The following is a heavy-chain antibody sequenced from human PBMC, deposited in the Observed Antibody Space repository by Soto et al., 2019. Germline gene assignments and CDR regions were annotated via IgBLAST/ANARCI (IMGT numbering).Heavy chain of an antibody. D-gene: IGHD2-15*01. CDR3: ARVADCSGGSRSNNWFDP. CDR2: INHSGST. J-gene: IGHJ5*02. CDR1: GGSFSGYY. Sequence: PSETLSLTCAVYGGSFSGYYWSWIRQPPGKGLEWIGEINHSGSTNYNPSLKSRVTISVDTSKNQFSLKLGSVTAADTAVYYCARVADCSGGSRSNNWFDPWGQGTLVTVSS. V-gene: IGHV4-34*01.